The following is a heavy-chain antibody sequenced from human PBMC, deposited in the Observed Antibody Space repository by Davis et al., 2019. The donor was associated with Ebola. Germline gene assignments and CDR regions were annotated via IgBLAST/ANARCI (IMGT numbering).Heavy chain of an antibody. V-gene: IGHV3-66*01. D-gene: IGHD4-17*01. Sequence: GGSLRLSCAASGFTVSRNYMDWVRQAPGKGLEWVSAIQGGGNKYYADSVRGRFTISRDYSRNTLYLQMDNLRVEDTAVYYCARGDDFGVGDDKWGQGALVTVSS. CDR1: GFTVSRNY. J-gene: IGHJ4*02. CDR3: ARGDDFGVGDDK. CDR2: IQGGGNK.